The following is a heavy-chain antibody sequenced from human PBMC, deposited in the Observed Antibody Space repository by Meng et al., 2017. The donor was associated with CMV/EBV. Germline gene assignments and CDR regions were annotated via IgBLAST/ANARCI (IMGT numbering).Heavy chain of an antibody. CDR1: GYTFTSYG. D-gene: IGHD2-2*03. Sequence: ASVKVSCKASGYTFTSYGISWVRQAPGQGLEWMGWISAYNGNTNYAQKLQGRVTMTTDTSTNTAYMELRSLRSDDTAVYYCARDGYCSSTSCPAGNAFDIWGQGTMVTVSS. J-gene: IGHJ3*02. CDR2: ISAYNGNT. CDR3: ARDGYCSSTSCPAGNAFDI. V-gene: IGHV1-18*01.